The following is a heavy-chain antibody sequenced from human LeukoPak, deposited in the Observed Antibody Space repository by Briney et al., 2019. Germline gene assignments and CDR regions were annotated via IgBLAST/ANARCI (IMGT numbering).Heavy chain of an antibody. D-gene: IGHD6-13*01. CDR2: IIPIFGTA. CDR3: ARDPGQQLTHNYHYYYMDV. Sequence: SVKVSCKASGGTFSSYAISWVRQAPGQGLEWMGGIIPIFGTANYAQKFQGRVTITADESTSTAYMELSSLRSEDTAVYYCARDPGQQLTHNYHYYYMDVWGKGTTVTVSS. CDR1: GGTFSSYA. J-gene: IGHJ6*03. V-gene: IGHV1-69*13.